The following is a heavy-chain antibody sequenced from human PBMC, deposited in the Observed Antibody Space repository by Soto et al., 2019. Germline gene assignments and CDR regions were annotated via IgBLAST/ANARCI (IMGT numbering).Heavy chain of an antibody. CDR3: ARDQGGYYDSSGYYYRAFDI. D-gene: IGHD3-22*01. CDR2: IYYSGST. J-gene: IGHJ3*02. V-gene: IGHV4-61*01. Sequence: QVQLQESGPGLVKPLETLSLTCTVSGGSVSSGSYYWSWIRQPPGKGLEWIGYIYYSGSTNYNPSLKSRVTISVDTSKNQFSLKLSSVTAADTAVYYCARDQGGYYDSSGYYYRAFDIWGQGTMVTVSS. CDR1: GGSVSSGSYY.